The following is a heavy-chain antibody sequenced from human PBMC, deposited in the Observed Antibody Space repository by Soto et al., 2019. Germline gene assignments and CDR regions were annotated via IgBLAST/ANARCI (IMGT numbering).Heavy chain of an antibody. CDR2: IKSQTAGGTT. Sequence: EVQLVESGGGLVKPGGSLRLSCAASGFTFSNAWMSWVRQAPGKGLEWVCRIKSQTAGGTTDYAAPVKGRFTISRDDSKNTLDLQMNSLKTEDTAVYYCTTETKCMTTPTLYYFDYWGQGTLVTVSS. D-gene: IGHD2-8*01. CDR1: GFTFSNAW. CDR3: TTETKCMTTPTLYYFDY. V-gene: IGHV3-15*01. J-gene: IGHJ4*02.